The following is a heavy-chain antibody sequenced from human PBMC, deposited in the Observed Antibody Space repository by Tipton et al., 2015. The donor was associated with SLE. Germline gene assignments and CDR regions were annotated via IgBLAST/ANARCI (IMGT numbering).Heavy chain of an antibody. CDR3: AKDGLRYSNYFDY. J-gene: IGHJ4*02. CDR2: IWYDGSNK. Sequence: RSLRLSCAASGFTFSSYGMHWVRQAPGKGLEWVAVIWYDGSNKYYADSVKGRFTISRDNSKNTLYLQMNSLRAEDTAVYYCAKDGLRYSNYFDYWGQGTLVTVSS. CDR1: GFTFSSYG. D-gene: IGHD4-11*01. V-gene: IGHV3-33*06.